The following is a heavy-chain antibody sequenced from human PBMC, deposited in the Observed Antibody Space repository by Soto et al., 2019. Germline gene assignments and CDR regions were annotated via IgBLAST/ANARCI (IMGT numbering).Heavy chain of an antibody. J-gene: IGHJ4*02. CDR1: GFMFSGYD. CDR3: ARVMGAPFFDL. CDR2: ISRGSSGI. D-gene: IGHD1-26*01. Sequence: GGSLRLSCVASGFMFSGYDMSWVRQAPGKGLEWVSYISRGSSGIYYADFVKGRFTISRDDAKNSLHLQMNSLRAGDTALYYCARVMGAPFFDLWGQGTLVTVSS. V-gene: IGHV3-48*01.